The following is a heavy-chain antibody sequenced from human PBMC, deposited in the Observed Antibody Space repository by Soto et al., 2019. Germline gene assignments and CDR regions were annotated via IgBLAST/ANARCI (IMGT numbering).Heavy chain of an antibody. J-gene: IGHJ4*02. CDR3: ARQISEVAAIFDY. D-gene: IGHD2-15*01. CDR1: GGSISSSSYY. CDR2: IYYSGST. V-gene: IGHV4-39*01. Sequence: SPTLSLTCTVSGGSISSSSYYWGWIRQPPGKGLEWIGSIYYSGSTYYNPSLKSRVTISVDTSKNQFSLKLSSVTAADTAVYYCARQISEVAAIFDYWGQGTLVTVSS.